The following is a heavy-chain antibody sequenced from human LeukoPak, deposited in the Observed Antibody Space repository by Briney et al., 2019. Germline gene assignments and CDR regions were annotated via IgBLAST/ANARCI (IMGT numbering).Heavy chain of an antibody. V-gene: IGHV3-66*01. Sequence: GGSLRLSCAASGFTVSSKYMSWVRQAPGKGLEWVSVIYSGGSTYYADSVKGRFTISRDNSKNTLYLQMNSLRAEDTAVYYCARDSSYYYDSSGWDYWGQGTLVTVSS. J-gene: IGHJ4*02. CDR3: ARDSSYYYDSSGWDY. CDR1: GFTVSSKY. D-gene: IGHD3-22*01. CDR2: IYSGGST.